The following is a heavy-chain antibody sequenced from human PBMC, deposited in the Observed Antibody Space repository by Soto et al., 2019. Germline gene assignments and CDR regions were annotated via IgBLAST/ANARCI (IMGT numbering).Heavy chain of an antibody. J-gene: IGHJ1*01. CDR3: AIGITMVRGGIIHYFQH. Sequence: QVQLQESGPGLVKPSQTLSLTCTVSGGSISSGDYYWSWIRQPPGKGLEWIGYIYYSGSTYYNPSLKRRLTMSVDTSKNQFSLKLRSVTAADTAVYDCAIGITMVRGGIIHYFQHWGQGTLVTVSS. CDR2: IYYSGST. D-gene: IGHD3-10*01. CDR1: GGSISSGDYY. V-gene: IGHV4-30-4*01.